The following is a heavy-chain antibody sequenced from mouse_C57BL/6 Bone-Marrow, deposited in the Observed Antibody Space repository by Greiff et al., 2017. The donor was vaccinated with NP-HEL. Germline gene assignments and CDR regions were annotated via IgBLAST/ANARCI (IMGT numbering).Heavy chain of an antibody. CDR2: IHPNSGST. Sequence: VQLQQPGAELVKPGASVKLSCKASGYTFTSYWMHWVKQRPGQGLEWIGMIHPNSGSTNYNEKFKSKATLTVDKSSSTAYMQLSSLTSEDSAVYYCARGGLRRQAWFAYWGQGTLVTVSA. J-gene: IGHJ3*01. CDR3: ARGGLRRQAWFAY. CDR1: GYTFTSYW. V-gene: IGHV1-64*01. D-gene: IGHD2-4*01.